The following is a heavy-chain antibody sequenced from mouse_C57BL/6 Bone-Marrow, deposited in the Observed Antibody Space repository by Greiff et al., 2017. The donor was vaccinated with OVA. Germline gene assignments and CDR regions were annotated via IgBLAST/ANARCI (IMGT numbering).Heavy chain of an antibody. Sequence: QVQLQQSGPELVKPGASVKISCKASGYSFTSYYLHWVKQRPGQGLEWIGWIYPGSGNTKYNEKFKGKATLTAATSSSTAYMQLISLTSEDTAVYYCARGALRSWFAYWGQGTLVTVSA. CDR3: ARGALRSWFAY. J-gene: IGHJ3*01. D-gene: IGHD6-1*01. V-gene: IGHV1-66*01. CDR2: IYPGSGNT. CDR1: GYSFTSYY.